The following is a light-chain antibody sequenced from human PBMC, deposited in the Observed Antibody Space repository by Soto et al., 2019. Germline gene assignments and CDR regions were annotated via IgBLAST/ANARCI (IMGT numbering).Light chain of an antibody. J-gene: IGLJ2*01. Sequence: QSALTQPASVSGSPGQSITISCTGTSSDVGAYDRVSWYQQHPGKDPKLILYDVTNRPSGVSNRFSGSKSGNTASLTISGLQAEDEADYYCTSYTSSITLVVFGGGTKLTVL. V-gene: IGLV2-14*01. CDR2: DVT. CDR1: SSDVGAYDR. CDR3: TSYTSSITLVV.